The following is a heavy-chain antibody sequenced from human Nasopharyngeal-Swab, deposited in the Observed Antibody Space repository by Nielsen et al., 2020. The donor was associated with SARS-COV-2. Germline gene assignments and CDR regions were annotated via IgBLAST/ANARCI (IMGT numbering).Heavy chain of an antibody. D-gene: IGHD3-3*01. CDR1: GFTFSRYA. V-gene: IGHV3-23*01. Sequence: GESLKISCAASGFTFSRYAMNWVRQAPGKGLEWVSVIGGSGGTTSYADSVKGRFTISRDNSKNTVDLQMDSLRAEDTAVYYCARTDFWSGYYFDYWGQGTLVTVSS. CDR2: IGGSGGTT. CDR3: ARTDFWSGYYFDY. J-gene: IGHJ4*02.